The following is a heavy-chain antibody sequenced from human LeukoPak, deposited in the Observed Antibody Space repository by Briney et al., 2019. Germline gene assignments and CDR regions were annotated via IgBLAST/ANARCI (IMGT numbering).Heavy chain of an antibody. V-gene: IGHV3-48*01. CDR3: AKVPRQHDNWFDP. J-gene: IGHJ5*02. D-gene: IGHD6-13*01. Sequence: GGSLRLSCAASGVTFSSHSMNWVRQAPGKGLEWVSYISSSSTTIHYADSVKGRFTISRDDAKNSLYLQMNSLRAEDTAVYYCAKVPRQHDNWFDPWGQGTLVTVSS. CDR2: ISSSSTTI. CDR1: GVTFSSHS.